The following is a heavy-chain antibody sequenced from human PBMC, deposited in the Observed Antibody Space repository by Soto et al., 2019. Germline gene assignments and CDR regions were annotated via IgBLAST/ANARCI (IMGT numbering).Heavy chain of an antibody. CDR1: GFTFSSYG. CDR2: IWYDGSNK. J-gene: IGHJ4*02. CDR3: ARGGSYYVIHIDY. D-gene: IGHD1-26*01. Sequence: GGSLRLSCAASGFTFSSYGMHWVRQAPGKGLEWVAVIWYDGSNKYYADSVKGRFTISRDNSKNTLYLQMNSLRAEDTAVYYCARGGSYYVIHIDYWGQGTLVTVSS. V-gene: IGHV3-33*01.